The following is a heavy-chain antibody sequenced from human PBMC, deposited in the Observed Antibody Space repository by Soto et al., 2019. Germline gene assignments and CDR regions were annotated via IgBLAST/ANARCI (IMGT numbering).Heavy chain of an antibody. D-gene: IGHD5-12*01. V-gene: IGHV3-74*01. J-gene: IGHJ4*02. CDR2: INSDGSST. CDR1: EFSFSSYW. CDR3: ASYSCYDYFDY. Sequence: EVQLVESGGGLVQPGGSLRLSCAAPEFSFSSYWMHWVRQAPKKGLVWVSRINSDGSSTSHADSVKGRFTISRDNAKNTLYLQMNSLRAEVTAVYYCASYSCYDYFDYWGQGTLVTVSS.